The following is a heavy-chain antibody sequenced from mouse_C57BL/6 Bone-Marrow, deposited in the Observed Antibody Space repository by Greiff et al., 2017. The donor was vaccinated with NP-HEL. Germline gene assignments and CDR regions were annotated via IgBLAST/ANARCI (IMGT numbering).Heavy chain of an antibody. V-gene: IGHV1-15*01. D-gene: IGHD3-2*02. J-gene: IGHJ2*01. CDR2: IDPETGGT. Sequence: QVQLQQSGAELVRPGASVTLSCKASGYTFTDYEMHWVKQTPVHGLEWIGAIDPETGGTAYNQKFKGKATLTVDTSSSTAYMQLSSLTSEDSAVYYCARRRQLRLLDYWGQGTTLTVSS. CDR3: ARRRQLRLLDY. CDR1: GYTFTDYE.